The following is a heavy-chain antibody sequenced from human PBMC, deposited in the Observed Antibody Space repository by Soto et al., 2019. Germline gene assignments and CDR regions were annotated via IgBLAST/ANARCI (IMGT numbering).Heavy chain of an antibody. J-gene: IGHJ4*02. Sequence: QVQLVESGGGVVQPGRSLRLSCAASGFTFSSYGMHWVRQAPGKGLEWVAVIWYDGSNKYYADSVKGRFTISRDNSKNTLYLPMNSLRAEDTAVYYCARDSHSSIVAGIFYWGQGTLVTVSA. D-gene: IGHD6-19*01. CDR3: ARDSHSSIVAGIFY. V-gene: IGHV3-33*01. CDR2: IWYDGSNK. CDR1: GFTFSSYG.